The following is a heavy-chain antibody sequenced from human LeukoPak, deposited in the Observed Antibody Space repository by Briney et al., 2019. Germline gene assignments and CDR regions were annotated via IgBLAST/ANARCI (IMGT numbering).Heavy chain of an antibody. CDR3: ARNFGGGDSSGPYS. CDR1: GFTFSSYG. J-gene: IGHJ4*02. CDR2: IPYDGSNK. D-gene: IGHD3-22*01. V-gene: IGHV3-30*03. Sequence: GGSLRLSCAASGFTFSSYGMHWVRRAPGKGLEWVAFIPYDGSNKYYVDSVKGRFTISRDNAKNSLYLQMNSLRAEDTALYYCARNFGGGDSSGPYSWGQGTLVTVSS.